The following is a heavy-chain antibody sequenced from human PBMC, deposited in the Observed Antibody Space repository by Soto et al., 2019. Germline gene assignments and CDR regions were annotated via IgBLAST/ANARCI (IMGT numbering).Heavy chain of an antibody. CDR2: ISSSGSTI. J-gene: IGHJ4*02. Sequence: QVQLVESGGGLVKPGGSLRLSCAASGFTFSDYFMTWIRQAPGKGLEWVSFISSSGSTIYYTASVKGRFTISRDNAKNPLYLQMNSLRAEEDTAVYYCAKGYYSGYDFFDYWGQGTLVTVSS. CDR1: GFTFSDYF. V-gene: IGHV3-11*01. D-gene: IGHD5-12*01. CDR3: AKGYYSGYDFFDY.